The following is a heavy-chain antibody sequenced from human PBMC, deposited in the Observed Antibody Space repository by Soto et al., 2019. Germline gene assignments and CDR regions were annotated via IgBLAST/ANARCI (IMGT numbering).Heavy chain of an antibody. D-gene: IGHD3-3*01. CDR1: GFTFDDYT. Sequence: GGSLRLSCAASGFTFDDYTMHWVRQAPGKGLEWVSLISWDGGSTYYADPVKGRFTISRDNSKNSLYLQMNSLRTEDTALYYCARSRLDTIFGVVKSYYYGMDVWGQGTTVTVSS. CDR2: ISWDGGST. CDR3: ARSRLDTIFGVVKSYYYGMDV. V-gene: IGHV3-43*01. J-gene: IGHJ6*02.